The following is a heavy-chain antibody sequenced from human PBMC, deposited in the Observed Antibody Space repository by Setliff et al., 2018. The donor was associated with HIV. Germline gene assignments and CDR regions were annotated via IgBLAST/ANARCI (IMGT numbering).Heavy chain of an antibody. Sequence: LSLTCTVSGGSIISSTYFWGWIRQPPGKGLECIGNIYYSGSTSYNPSLKSRVTISVDTSKNQFSLKLSSVTAADTAVYYCARLLVAGMLFDYWGQGTLVTVSS. J-gene: IGHJ4*02. V-gene: IGHV4-39*01. CDR3: ARLLVAGMLFDY. CDR2: IYYSGST. CDR1: GGSIISSTYF. D-gene: IGHD2-15*01.